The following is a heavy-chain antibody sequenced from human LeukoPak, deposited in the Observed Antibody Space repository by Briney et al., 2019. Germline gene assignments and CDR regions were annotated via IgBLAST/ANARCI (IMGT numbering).Heavy chain of an antibody. V-gene: IGHV1-2*06. D-gene: IGHD2-2*01. CDR1: GYTFTGYY. J-gene: IGHJ6*02. CDR3: ARGWSGRSSTISGYYYYYGMDV. Sequence: ASVKVSCTASGYTFTGYYMHWVRQAPGQGLEWMGRINPNSGGTNYAQKFQGRVTMTRDTSISTAYMELSRLRSDDTAVYYCARGWSGRSSTISGYYYYYGMDVWGQGTTVTVSS. CDR2: INPNSGGT.